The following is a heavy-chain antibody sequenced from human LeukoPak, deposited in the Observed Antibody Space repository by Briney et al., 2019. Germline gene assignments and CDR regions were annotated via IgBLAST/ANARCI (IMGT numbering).Heavy chain of an antibody. D-gene: IGHD3-10*01. CDR1: GFTFSSYS. CDR3: ARDLRSGRPHDAFDI. CDR2: VSTSGNTK. V-gene: IGHV3-48*04. Sequence: GGSLRLSCAASGFTFSSYSMNWVRQAPGKGLEWVSCVSTSGNTKYYADSVKGRFTISRDTAKNSLYLEMNSLRAEDTAVYYCARDLRSGRPHDAFDIWGQGTMVTVSS. J-gene: IGHJ3*02.